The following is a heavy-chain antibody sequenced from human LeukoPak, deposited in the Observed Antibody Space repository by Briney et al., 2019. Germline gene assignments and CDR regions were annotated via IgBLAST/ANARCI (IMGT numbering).Heavy chain of an antibody. CDR3: ARGGGLDV. J-gene: IGHJ6*02. V-gene: IGHV3-23*01. Sequence: GGSLRLSCLASGFTFNNYVMSWVRQAPGKGLEWVSSISDSATSMYYADSVKGRFTISRDNSENTLFLQMSNLRAEDTAVYFCARGGGLDVWGQGATVTVSS. D-gene: IGHD3-16*01. CDR1: GFTFNNYV. CDR2: ISDSATSM.